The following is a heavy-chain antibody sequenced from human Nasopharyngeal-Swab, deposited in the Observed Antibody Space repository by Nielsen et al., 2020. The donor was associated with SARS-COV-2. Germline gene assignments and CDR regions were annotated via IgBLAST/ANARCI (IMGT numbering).Heavy chain of an antibody. CDR3: ARDRRAQSGRGFGEPWNYYGMDV. J-gene: IGHJ6*02. CDR2: IYHSGST. CDR1: GGSISSSNW. D-gene: IGHD3-10*01. V-gene: IGHV4-4*02. Sequence: SETLSLTCAVSGGSISSSNWWSWVRQPPGKGLEWIGEIYHSGSTYYNPSLKSRVTISVDTSKNQFSLKLSSVTAADTAVYYCARDRRAQSGRGFGEPWNYYGMDVWGQGTTVTVSS.